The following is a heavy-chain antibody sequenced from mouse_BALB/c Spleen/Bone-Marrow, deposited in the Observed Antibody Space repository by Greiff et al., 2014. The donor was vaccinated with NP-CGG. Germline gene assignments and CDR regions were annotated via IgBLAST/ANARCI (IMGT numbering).Heavy chain of an antibody. D-gene: IGHD1-1*01. CDR2: ISSGGSYT. Sequence: VQLKDSGGGLVKPGGSLKLSCAASGFTFSSYAMSWVRQTPEKRLEWVATISSGGSYTYYADSVKGRFTISRDTAKNTLYLQMSSLRSEDTAIYYCARQDYYGSSPHWYFDVWGAGTTVTVSS. J-gene: IGHJ1*01. V-gene: IGHV5-9-3*01. CDR1: GFTFSSYA. CDR3: ARQDYYGSSPHWYFDV.